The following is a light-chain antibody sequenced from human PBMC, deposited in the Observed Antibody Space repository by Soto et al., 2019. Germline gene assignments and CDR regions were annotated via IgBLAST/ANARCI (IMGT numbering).Light chain of an antibody. CDR1: SSDVGSYDL. Sequence: QSVLTQPASVSGSPGQSITISCTGTSSDVGSYDLVSWYQQYPGKAPKLMIYEVSQRPSGVSNRFSGSKSGNTASLTISGLLAEDEAHYYCCSYAGSNTAVFGGGTQLTVL. CDR2: EVS. J-gene: IGLJ7*01. V-gene: IGLV2-23*02. CDR3: CSYAGSNTAV.